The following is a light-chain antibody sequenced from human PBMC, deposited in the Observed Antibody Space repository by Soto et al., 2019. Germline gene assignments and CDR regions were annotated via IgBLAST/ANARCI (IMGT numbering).Light chain of an antibody. V-gene: IGKV1-5*01. J-gene: IGKJ1*01. CDR2: DAS. Sequence: DIQMTQSPSALSASVGDRVAITCRASQSISTWLAWYQQKAGIAPKLLIYDASNLESGVPSRFSGSGYGTDFTLTISSLQPADSATYYCQQYSSYPLKFGQGTKVEIK. CDR3: QQYSSYPLK. CDR1: QSISTW.